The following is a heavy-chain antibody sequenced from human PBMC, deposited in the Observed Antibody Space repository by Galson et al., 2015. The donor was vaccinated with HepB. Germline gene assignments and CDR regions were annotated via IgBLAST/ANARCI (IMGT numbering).Heavy chain of an antibody. D-gene: IGHD1-26*01. J-gene: IGHJ2*01. Sequence: SLRLSCAASGFTFSAYTMSWIRQAPGKGLEWVSSISGSSSYIYDADSLRGRFTISRDNAKNSLYLQMNSLRGEDTAVYYCATRLLGATEFFDLWGRGTLVTVSS. CDR2: ISGSSSYI. CDR3: ATRLLGATEFFDL. V-gene: IGHV3-21*01. CDR1: GFTFSAYT.